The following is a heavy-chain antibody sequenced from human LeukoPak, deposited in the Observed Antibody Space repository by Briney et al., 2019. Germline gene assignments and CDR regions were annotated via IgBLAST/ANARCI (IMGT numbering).Heavy chain of an antibody. CDR1: GFTVSSNY. Sequence: GGSLRLSCAASGFTVSSNYMNWVRQAPGKGLEWVSIIYGGGATYYADSVKGRFTIPRDNSKNTLYLQMNSLRAEDTAVYYCARERYYYDSSGFGPRAFDIWGQGTMVTVSS. D-gene: IGHD3-22*01. V-gene: IGHV3-53*01. CDR3: ARERYYYDSSGFGPRAFDI. J-gene: IGHJ3*02. CDR2: IYGGGAT.